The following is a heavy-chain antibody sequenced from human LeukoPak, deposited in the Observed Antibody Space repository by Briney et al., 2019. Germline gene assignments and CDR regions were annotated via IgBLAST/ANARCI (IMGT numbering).Heavy chain of an antibody. D-gene: IGHD4-17*01. Sequence: SETLSLTCTVSGGSISSYYWSWIRQPAGKGLEWIGRIYTSGSTSYNPSLKSRVTMSVDTSKNQFSLKLSSVTAADTAVYYCARDHDYADYFDYWGQGTLVTVSS. J-gene: IGHJ4*02. CDR3: ARDHDYADYFDY. CDR2: IYTSGST. CDR1: GGSISSYY. V-gene: IGHV4-4*07.